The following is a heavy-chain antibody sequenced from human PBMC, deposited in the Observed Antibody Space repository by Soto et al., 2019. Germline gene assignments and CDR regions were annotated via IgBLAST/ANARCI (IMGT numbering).Heavy chain of an antibody. J-gene: IGHJ4*02. V-gene: IGHV5-51*01. Sequence: GASLKISCKGSGYSFTSYWIGWVRQMPGKGLEWMGIIYPGDSDTRYSPSFQGQVTISADKSISTAYLQWSSLKASDTAMYYCARPNQYYDFWSGYYTTYFDYWGQGTLVTVSS. CDR2: IYPGDSDT. CDR3: ARPNQYYDFWSGYYTTYFDY. D-gene: IGHD3-3*01. CDR1: GYSFTSYW.